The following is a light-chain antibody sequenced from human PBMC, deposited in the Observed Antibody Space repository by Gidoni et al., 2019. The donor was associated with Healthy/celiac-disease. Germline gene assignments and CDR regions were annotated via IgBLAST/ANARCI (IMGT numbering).Light chain of an antibody. V-gene: IGKV1-33*01. CDR1: QDISNY. CDR3: QQYDNLPLT. Sequence: DIQMTQSPSSLSASVGDRVTITCQASQDISNYLNWYQQKPGKAPKLLIYDASNVETGVPSRFSGSGFGTDFTFTISSLQPEDIATYYCQQYDNLPLTFXGXTKVEIK. J-gene: IGKJ4*01. CDR2: DAS.